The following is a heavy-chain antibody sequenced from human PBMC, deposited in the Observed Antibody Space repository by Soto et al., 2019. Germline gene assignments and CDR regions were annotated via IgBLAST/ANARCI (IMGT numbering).Heavy chain of an antibody. CDR2: ISYDGSNK. CDR3: AKVALPVGGHGVVYYYYYYMDV. D-gene: IGHD2-21*01. J-gene: IGHJ6*03. CDR1: GFTFSSYG. Sequence: QVQLVESGGGVVQPGRSLRLSCAASGFTFSSYGMHWVRQAPGKGLEWVAVISYDGSNKYYADSVKGRFTISRDNSKNTLYLQMNSLRAEDTAVYYCAKVALPVGGHGVVYYYYYYMDVWGKGTTVTVSS. V-gene: IGHV3-30*18.